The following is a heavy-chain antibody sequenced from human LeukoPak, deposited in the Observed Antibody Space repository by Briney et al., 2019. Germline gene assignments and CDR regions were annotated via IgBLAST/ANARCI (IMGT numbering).Heavy chain of an antibody. CDR1: GGSFSGYY. J-gene: IGHJ3*02. CDR2: INHSGST. Sequence: SETLSLTFAVYGGSFSGYYWSWLRQPPGKGLEWIGEINHSGSTNYNPSLKSRVTISVDTSKNQFSLTLSSVTAADTAVYYCARATGEFYYDPLCRGDEAFDIWGKGTMVTVSS. CDR3: ARATGEFYYDPLCRGDEAFDI. D-gene: IGHD3-22*01. V-gene: IGHV4-34*01.